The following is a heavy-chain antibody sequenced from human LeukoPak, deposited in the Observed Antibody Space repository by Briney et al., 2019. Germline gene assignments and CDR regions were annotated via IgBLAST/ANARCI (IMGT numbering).Heavy chain of an antibody. CDR1: GFTFSSYS. Sequence: SGGSLRLSCAASGFTFSSYSMNWVCQAPGKGLEWVSYISSSRTIITYADSVKGRFTISRDNAKDSPYLQMNSLRDEDTAVYYCARGGFYSGYDRWGQGTLVTVSS. V-gene: IGHV3-48*02. CDR2: ISSSRTII. J-gene: IGHJ4*02. CDR3: ARGGFYSGYDR. D-gene: IGHD5-12*01.